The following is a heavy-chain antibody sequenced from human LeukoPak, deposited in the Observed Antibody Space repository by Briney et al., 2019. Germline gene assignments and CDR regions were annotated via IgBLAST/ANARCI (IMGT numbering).Heavy chain of an antibody. J-gene: IGHJ4*02. Sequence: ASVKVSCKASGYTFTGYYMHWVRQAPGQGLEWMGWINPNSGGTNYAQKFQGRVTMTRDTSISTAYMELSRLRSDDTAVYYCARVVGFDPLWFGELLWGQGTLVTVSS. CDR1: GYTFTGYY. CDR2: INPNSGGT. V-gene: IGHV1-2*02. D-gene: IGHD3-10*01. CDR3: ARVVGFDPLWFGELL.